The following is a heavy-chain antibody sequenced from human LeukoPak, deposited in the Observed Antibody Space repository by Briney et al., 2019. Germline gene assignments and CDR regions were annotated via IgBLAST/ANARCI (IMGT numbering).Heavy chain of an antibody. Sequence: GGSLRLSCAASGFTFSNYDIYWVRQAPGKGLEWVAVISYDGSNKYYADSVKGRFTISRDSSKNTLHLQMNSLRAEDTAVYYCAKTLFDCSEGSCYEAYFDDWGQGTLVTVSS. CDR1: GFTFSNYD. D-gene: IGHD2-15*01. V-gene: IGHV3-30-3*02. CDR2: ISYDGSNK. CDR3: AKTLFDCSEGSCYEAYFDD. J-gene: IGHJ4*02.